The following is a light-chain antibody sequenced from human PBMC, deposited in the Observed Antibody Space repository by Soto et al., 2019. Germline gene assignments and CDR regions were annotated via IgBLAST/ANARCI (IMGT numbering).Light chain of an antibody. CDR2: AAS. CDR3: QQTSGPPRT. CDR1: QTIERY. Sequence: DIQMIRSPSSLSAAVGDRVTITCRASQTIERYLNWYQQRPGKPPTLLIFAASNLEDGVPQRFTASGSGTDFTLTISGLQPEDFATYYCQQTSGPPRTFGQGTKVEVK. J-gene: IGKJ1*01. V-gene: IGKV1-39*01.